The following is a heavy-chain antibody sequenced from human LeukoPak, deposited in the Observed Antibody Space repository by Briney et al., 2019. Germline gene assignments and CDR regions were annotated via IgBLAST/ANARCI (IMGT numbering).Heavy chain of an antibody. Sequence: PGGSLRLSCAASGFTFDDYAMHWVRQAPGKGLEWVSLISGDGGSTYYADSVKGRFTISRDNSKNSLYLQMNSLRTEDTALYYCAKDPDCSSTSCYPTEGDYWGQGTLVSVSS. CDR1: GFTFDDYA. D-gene: IGHD2-2*01. CDR3: AKDPDCSSTSCYPTEGDY. CDR2: ISGDGGST. V-gene: IGHV3-43*02. J-gene: IGHJ4*02.